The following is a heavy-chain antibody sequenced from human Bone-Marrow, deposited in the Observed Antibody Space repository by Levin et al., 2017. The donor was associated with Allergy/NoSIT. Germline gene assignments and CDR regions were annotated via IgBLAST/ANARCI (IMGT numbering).Heavy chain of an antibody. J-gene: IGHJ4*02. CDR3: ARGCDGTCFFFDC. V-gene: IGHV3-48*02. D-gene: IGHD6-13*01. CDR1: GFTFSRYS. CDR2: VSGTSESI. Sequence: GESLKISCAASGFTFSRYSMNWVRQAPGKGLEWVSYVSGTSESIYYAGSVKGRFTISRDNAQNSLYLQMNSLRDEDTAVYYCARGCDGTCFFFDCWGQGTLVTVSS.